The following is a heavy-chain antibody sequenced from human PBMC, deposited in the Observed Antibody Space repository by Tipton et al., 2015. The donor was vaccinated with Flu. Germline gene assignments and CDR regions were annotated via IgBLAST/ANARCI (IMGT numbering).Heavy chain of an antibody. D-gene: IGHD6-19*01. CDR3: ASHGLAVAGPSPFDY. CDR2: VYYSGST. CDR1: GGSIRSSSYY. V-gene: IGHV4-39*02. J-gene: IGHJ4*02. Sequence: LRLSCTVSGGSIRSSSYYWGWIRQPPGKGLEWIGSVYYSGSTYYNPSLKSRVTISLDTSKNHFSLKLTSVTAADTAVNYCASHGLAVAGPSPFDYWGQGTLVTVSS.